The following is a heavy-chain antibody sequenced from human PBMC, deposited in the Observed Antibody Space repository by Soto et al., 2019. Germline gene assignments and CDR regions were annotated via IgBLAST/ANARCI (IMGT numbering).Heavy chain of an antibody. CDR3: ARGISTTGYYYYYGMDV. CDR2: INPSGGIT. V-gene: IGHV1-46*01. J-gene: IGHJ6*02. Sequence: ASVKVSWKASGYTLTSYYLHWVRQAPGQGPEWMGIINPSGGITNDAQKFQDRVTMTSDTSTSTVYMELSSLRSEDTAVYYCARGISTTGYYYYYGMDVWGQGTTVTVSS. D-gene: IGHD1-26*01. CDR1: GYTLTSYY.